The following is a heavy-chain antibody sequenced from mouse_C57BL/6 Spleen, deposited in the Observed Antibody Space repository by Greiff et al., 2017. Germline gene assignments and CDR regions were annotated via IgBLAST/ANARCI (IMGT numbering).Heavy chain of an antibody. CDR1: GFTFSDYG. V-gene: IGHV5-17*01. CDR3: ARPGGNLYYFDY. Sequence: EVMLVESGGGLVKPGGSLKLSCAASGFTFSDYGMHWVRQAPEKGLEWVAYISSGSSTIYYADTVKGRFTISRDNAKNTLFLQMTSLRSEDTAMYYCARPGGNLYYFDYWGQGTTLTVSS. J-gene: IGHJ2*01. D-gene: IGHD2-1*01. CDR2: ISSGSSTI.